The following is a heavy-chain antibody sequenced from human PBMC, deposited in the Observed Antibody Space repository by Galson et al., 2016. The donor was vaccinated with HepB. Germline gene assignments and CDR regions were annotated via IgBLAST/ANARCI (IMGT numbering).Heavy chain of an antibody. J-gene: IGHJ2*01. D-gene: IGHD5-12*01. CDR2: IDYSGST. V-gene: IGHV4-59*01. CDR3: AREIGGYTGYDFEGRLRYFDI. CDR1: GGSISSYY. Sequence: SETLSLTCTVSGGSISSYYWTWIRQPPGKGLEWIGHIDYSGSTNYNSSLKSRVPTLVDTPKNQFSLKLNSVTAADTAVYYCAREIGGYTGYDFEGRLRYFDIWGRGTLVTVSS.